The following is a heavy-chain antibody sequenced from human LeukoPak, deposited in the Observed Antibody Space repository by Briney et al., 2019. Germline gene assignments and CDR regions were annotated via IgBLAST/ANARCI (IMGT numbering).Heavy chain of an antibody. Sequence: VASVKVSCKASGYTFTSYYMHWVRQAPGQGLEWMGIINPSGGSTSYAQKFQGRVTMTRDTSTSTVYMELSSLRSDDTAVYYCARDFSDGSGLPYYGMDVWGQGTTVTVSS. D-gene: IGHD6-19*01. V-gene: IGHV1-46*01. CDR1: GYTFTSYY. J-gene: IGHJ6*02. CDR2: INPSGGST. CDR3: ARDFSDGSGLPYYGMDV.